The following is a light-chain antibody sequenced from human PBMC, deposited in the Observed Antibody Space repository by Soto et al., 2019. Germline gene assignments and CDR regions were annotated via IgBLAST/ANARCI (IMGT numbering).Light chain of an antibody. J-gene: IGKJ4*01. CDR2: AVS. CDR1: QGISSY. V-gene: IGKV1-9*01. CDR3: QQLNSYRLT. Sequence: DIQLTQSPSFLSASVGDRVTITCRASQGISSYFAWYQQKPGKAPKLLIYAVSALQSRVPSRFGGSASGTEFTLTISSLQPADFATYYCQQLNSYRLTFGGGTKVEIK.